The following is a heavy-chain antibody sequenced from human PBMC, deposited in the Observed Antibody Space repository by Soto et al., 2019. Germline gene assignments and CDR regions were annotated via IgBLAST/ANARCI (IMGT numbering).Heavy chain of an antibody. CDR1: GFTFSSYA. CDR2: ISGSGGST. Sequence: GGSLRLSCAASGFTFSSYAMSWVRQAPGKGPEWVSAISGSGGSTYYADSVKGRFTISRDNSKNTLYLQMNSLRAEDTAVYYCAKSMDTMVRGVIRIVGFDYWGQGTLVTVSS. J-gene: IGHJ4*02. D-gene: IGHD3-10*01. CDR3: AKSMDTMVRGVIRIVGFDY. V-gene: IGHV3-23*01.